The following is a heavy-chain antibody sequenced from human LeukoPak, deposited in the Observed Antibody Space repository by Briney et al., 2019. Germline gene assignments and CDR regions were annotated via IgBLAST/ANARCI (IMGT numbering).Heavy chain of an antibody. CDR3: AKGHYYYMDV. J-gene: IGHJ6*03. CDR2: ISYDGSNK. CDR1: GFTFSNYG. Sequence: GGSLRLSCAASGFTFSNYGMHWVRQAPGKGLEWVAVISYDGSNKYYADSVKGRFTISRDNSKNTLYLQMNSLRAEDTAVYYCAKGHYYYMDVWGKGTTVTVSS. V-gene: IGHV3-30*18.